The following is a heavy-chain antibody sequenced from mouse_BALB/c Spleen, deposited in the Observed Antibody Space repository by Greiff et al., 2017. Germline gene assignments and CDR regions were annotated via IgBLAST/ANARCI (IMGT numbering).Heavy chain of an antibody. CDR1: GFSLTSYG. CDR2: IWAGGST. CDR3: ARVLYDYDGDSGAMDY. D-gene: IGHD2-4*01. Sequence: QVQLKQSGPGLVAPSQSLSITCTVSGFSLTSYGVHWVRQPPGKGLEWLGVIWAGGSTNYNSALMSRLSISKDNSKSQVFLKMNSLQTDDTAMYYCARVLYDYDGDSGAMDYWGQGTSVTVSS. J-gene: IGHJ4*01. V-gene: IGHV2-9*02.